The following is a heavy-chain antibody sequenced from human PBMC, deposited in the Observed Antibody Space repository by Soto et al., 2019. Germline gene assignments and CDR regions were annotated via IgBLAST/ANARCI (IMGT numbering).Heavy chain of an antibody. CDR3: ARDAKAAAGDYYYYYGMDV. D-gene: IGHD6-13*01. Sequence: GGSLRLSCAASGFTFSSYGMHWVRQAPGKGLEWVAVIWYDGSNKYYADSVKGRFTISRDNSKNTLYLQMNSLRAEDTAVYYCARDAKAAAGDYYYYYGMDVWGQGTTVTVSS. CDR2: IWYDGSNK. V-gene: IGHV3-33*01. J-gene: IGHJ6*02. CDR1: GFTFSSYG.